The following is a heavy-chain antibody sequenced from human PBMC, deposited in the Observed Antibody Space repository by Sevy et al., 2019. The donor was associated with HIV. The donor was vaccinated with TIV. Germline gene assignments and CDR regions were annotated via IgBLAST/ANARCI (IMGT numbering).Heavy chain of an antibody. V-gene: IGHV3-23*01. CDR1: GFTFNTYA. Sequence: GGSLRLSCAASGFTFNTYAMTWVRQAPGKGLECVSLISGSGDNGYYADSVKGRFTISRDNSKNTLYLQMNSLRAEDMAVYYCARGGWSSAFDYWGQGTLVTVSS. CDR3: ARGGWSSAFDY. CDR2: ISGSGDNG. D-gene: IGHD6-19*01. J-gene: IGHJ4*02.